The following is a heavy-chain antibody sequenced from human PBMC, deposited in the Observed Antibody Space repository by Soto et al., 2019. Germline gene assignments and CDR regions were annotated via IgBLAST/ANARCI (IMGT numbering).Heavy chain of an antibody. J-gene: IGHJ5*02. CDR1: GGSISSYY. V-gene: IGHV4-59*01. Sequence: SETLSLTCTVSGGSISSYYWSWIRQPPGKGLEWIGYIYYSGSTNYNPSLKSRVTISVDTSKNQFSLKLSSVTAADTAVYYCARGYSSSWYLMSNWFDPCGPATLLTLS. CDR3: ARGYSSSWYLMSNWFDP. CDR2: IYYSGST. D-gene: IGHD6-13*01.